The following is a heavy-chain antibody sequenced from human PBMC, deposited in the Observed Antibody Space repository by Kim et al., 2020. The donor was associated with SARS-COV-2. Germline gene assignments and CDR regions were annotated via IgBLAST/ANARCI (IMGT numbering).Heavy chain of an antibody. V-gene: IGHV3-7*03. CDR3: ARDYDILTGYEPYYYYGMDV. CDR1: GFTFRSYW. Sequence: GGSLRLSCAASGFTFRSYWMSWVRQAPGKGLEWVANIKQDGSEKYYVDSVKGRFTISRDNAKNSLYLQMNSLRAEDTAVYYCARDYDILTGYEPYYYYGMDVWGQGTTVTVSS. J-gene: IGHJ6*02. D-gene: IGHD3-9*01. CDR2: IKQDGSEK.